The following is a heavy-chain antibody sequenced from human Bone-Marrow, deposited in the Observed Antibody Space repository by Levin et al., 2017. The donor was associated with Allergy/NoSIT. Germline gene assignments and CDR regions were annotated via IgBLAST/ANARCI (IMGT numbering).Heavy chain of an antibody. CDR1: GLTFSGYG. Sequence: GESLKISCAVSGLTFSGYGMNWVRQAPGKGLEWVSGIDGAGSTTYYADSVKGRFTISRDNSQKKMFLQMNSLRVEDTAVYFCLYGDYVYYFDYWGQGTLVTVSS. J-gene: IGHJ4*02. V-gene: IGHV3-23*01. CDR2: IDGAGSTT. D-gene: IGHD4-17*01. CDR3: LYGDYVYYFDY.